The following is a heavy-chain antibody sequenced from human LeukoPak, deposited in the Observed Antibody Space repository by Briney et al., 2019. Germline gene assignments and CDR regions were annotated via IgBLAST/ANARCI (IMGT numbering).Heavy chain of an antibody. J-gene: IGHJ4*02. Sequence: PGGSLRLSCAASGFTFSDYYMSWIRQAPGKGLEWVSYISSSTSYTKYADSVKGRFTISRDNAKDSLDLQLNSLRGEDTAVYYCARMYCGGGKCYLSYFDYWGQGTVVTVSS. V-gene: IGHV3-11*06. D-gene: IGHD2-21*01. CDR1: GFTFSDYY. CDR2: ISSSTSYT. CDR3: ARMYCGGGKCYLSYFDY.